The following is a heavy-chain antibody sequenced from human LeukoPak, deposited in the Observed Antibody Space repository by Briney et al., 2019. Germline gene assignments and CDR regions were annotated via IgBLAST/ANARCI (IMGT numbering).Heavy chain of an antibody. V-gene: IGHV3-53*01. CDR2: IYSGGST. CDR1: GFTVSSNY. J-gene: IGHJ5*02. D-gene: IGHD2-15*01. Sequence: GGSLRLSCAASGFTVSSNYMSWVRQAPGKGLEWVSVIYSGGSTYYADSVKGRFTISRDNARNSVFLQMDSLRAEDSAVYYCVRDHNPFTVMCYTCGRCFHNWFDPWGQGSLVIVSS. CDR3: VRDHNPFTVMCYTCGRCFHNWFDP.